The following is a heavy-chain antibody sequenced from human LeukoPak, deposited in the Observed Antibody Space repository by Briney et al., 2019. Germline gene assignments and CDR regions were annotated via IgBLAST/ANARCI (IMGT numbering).Heavy chain of an antibody. CDR3: AREGRAYRYSSSWYPTPSWFDP. Sequence: GGSLRLSCAASGFTFSSYAMSWVRQAPGKGLEWISAFSGSGGGTYYAGSVKGRFTISRDNAKNSLYLQMNSLRAEDTAVYYCAREGRAYRYSSSWYPTPSWFDPWGQGTLVTVSS. D-gene: IGHD6-13*01. V-gene: IGHV3-23*01. CDR2: FSGSGGGT. CDR1: GFTFSSYA. J-gene: IGHJ5*02.